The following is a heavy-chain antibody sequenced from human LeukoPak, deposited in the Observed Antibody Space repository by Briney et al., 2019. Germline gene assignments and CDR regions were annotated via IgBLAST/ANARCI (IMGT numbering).Heavy chain of an antibody. Sequence: ASVKVSCKASGYTFTSYYMHWVRQAPGQGLEWMGIINPSGGGTGYPQNFQGRVTMTSDMSSSTVYMELSSLRSEDTAVYYCARGYSYGYKDAFDLWGQGTMVTVSS. CDR1: GYTFTSYY. CDR2: INPSGGGT. CDR3: ARGYSYGYKDAFDL. V-gene: IGHV1-46*01. J-gene: IGHJ3*01. D-gene: IGHD5-18*01.